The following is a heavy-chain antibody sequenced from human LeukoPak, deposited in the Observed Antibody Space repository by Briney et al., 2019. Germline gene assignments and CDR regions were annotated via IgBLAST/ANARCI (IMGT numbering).Heavy chain of an antibody. Sequence: GGSLRLSCAASEFTFSTYRMTWVRQAPGKGLEWVANIKQDGSEKYYVDSVKGRFTISRDNSKNTLCLQMNSLRAEDTAVYYCAKDEDQSHFWGQGTMVTVSS. CDR1: EFTFSTYR. D-gene: IGHD2-15*01. V-gene: IGHV3-7*01. J-gene: IGHJ3*01. CDR3: AKDEDQSHF. CDR2: IKQDGSEK.